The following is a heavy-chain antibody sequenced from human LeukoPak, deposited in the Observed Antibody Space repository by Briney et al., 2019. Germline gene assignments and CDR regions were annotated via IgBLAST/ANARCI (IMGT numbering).Heavy chain of an antibody. J-gene: IGHJ4*02. CDR1: GFTFSSYS. CDR3: ARALYYYDSSGPRNFDC. CDR2: ISGSSSTL. D-gene: IGHD3-22*01. V-gene: IGHV3-48*04. Sequence: GGSLRLSCAASGFTFSSYSMNWVRQAPGKGLEWVSYISGSSSTLYYADSVKGRFTISRDNAKNSLYLLMNSLRAEDTAVYYCARALYYYDSSGPRNFDCWGQGTLVTVSS.